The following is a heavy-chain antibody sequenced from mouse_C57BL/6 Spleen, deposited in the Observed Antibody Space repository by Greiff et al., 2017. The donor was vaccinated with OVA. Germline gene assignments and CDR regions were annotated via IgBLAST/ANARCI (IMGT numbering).Heavy chain of an antibody. J-gene: IGHJ1*03. V-gene: IGHV5-16*01. CDR1: GFTFSDYY. CDR2: INYDGSST. D-gene: IGHD4-1*01. Sequence: EVMLVESEGGLVQPGSSMKLSCTASGFTFSDYYMAWVRQVPEKGLEWVANINYDGSSTYYLDSLKSRFIISRDNAKNILYLQMSSLKSEDTATYYCARNNWDWYFDVWGTGTTVTVSS. CDR3: ARNNWDWYFDV.